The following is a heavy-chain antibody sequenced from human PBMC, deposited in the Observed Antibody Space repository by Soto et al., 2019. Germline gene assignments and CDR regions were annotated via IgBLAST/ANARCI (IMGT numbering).Heavy chain of an antibody. V-gene: IGHV1-8*01. CDR2: MNPNSGNT. CDR3: ARGLYCSGGSCYSNIPDY. CDR1: GYTFTSYD. D-gene: IGHD2-15*01. Sequence: QVQLVQSGAEVKKPGASVKVSCKASGYTFTSYDINWVRQATGQGLEWMGWMNPNSGNTGYAQKFQGRVTMTRNTSISTGYMELSSVRSEDTAVYYCARGLYCSGGSCYSNIPDYWGQGTLVTVSS. J-gene: IGHJ4*02.